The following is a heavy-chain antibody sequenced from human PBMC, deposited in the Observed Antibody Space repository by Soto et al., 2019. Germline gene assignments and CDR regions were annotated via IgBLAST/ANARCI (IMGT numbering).Heavy chain of an antibody. Sequence: EVQLVESGGGLIQPGGSLRLSCVASGLTVSHNYMAWVRQAPEMGLEWVSILYTEGTTYYADSVKGRFTISRDSSKNTLFLPMDSLRAEDTAVYYCVRPRPSGENYGMDVWGQGTTVTVSS. CDR1: GLTVSHNY. J-gene: IGHJ6*02. D-gene: IGHD3-16*01. V-gene: IGHV3-53*01. CDR2: LYTEGTT. CDR3: VRPRPSGENYGMDV.